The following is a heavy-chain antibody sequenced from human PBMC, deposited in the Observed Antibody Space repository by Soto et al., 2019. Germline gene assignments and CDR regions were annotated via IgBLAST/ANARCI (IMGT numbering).Heavy chain of an antibody. CDR1: GCPFTGYY. CDR2: INPNSGGT. J-gene: IGHJ5*02. Sequence: XSVKVSCTSSGCPFTGYYMHWVRQAAGQGLEWIGWINPNSGGTNYAQKFQGWVTMTRDTSISTAYMELSRLRSDDTAVYYCARDAVTDYYDSSGYPGYWFDPWGQGTLVTVSS. D-gene: IGHD3-22*01. CDR3: ARDAVTDYYDSSGYPGYWFDP. V-gene: IGHV1-2*04.